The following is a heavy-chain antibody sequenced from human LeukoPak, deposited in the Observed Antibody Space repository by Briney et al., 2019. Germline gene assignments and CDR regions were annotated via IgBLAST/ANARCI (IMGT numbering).Heavy chain of an antibody. CDR1: GGSISSSSYY. J-gene: IGHJ4*02. V-gene: IGHV4-39*01. Sequence: PSETLSLTCTVSGGSISSSSYYWGWIRQPPGKGLEWIGSIYYSGSTYYNPSLKSRVTISVDTSKNQFSLKLSSVTAADTAVYYCASGIEAAANYFDYWGQGTLVTVSS. CDR3: ASGIEAAANYFDY. CDR2: IYYSGST. D-gene: IGHD6-13*01.